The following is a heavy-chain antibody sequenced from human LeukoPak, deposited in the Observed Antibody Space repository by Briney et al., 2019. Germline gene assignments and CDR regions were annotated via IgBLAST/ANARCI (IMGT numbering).Heavy chain of an antibody. Sequence: GGSLRLSCAASGFTFSSYAMSWVRQAPGKGLEWVSSISGNSGSTYYADSVKGRFTISRDTSKNTLYLQMNSLTAEGTAIYYCTKDIVVVPAQGNWFDPWGQGTLVTVSS. V-gene: IGHV3-23*01. J-gene: IGHJ5*02. CDR2: ISGNSGST. D-gene: IGHD2-2*01. CDR1: GFTFSSYA. CDR3: TKDIVVVPAQGNWFDP.